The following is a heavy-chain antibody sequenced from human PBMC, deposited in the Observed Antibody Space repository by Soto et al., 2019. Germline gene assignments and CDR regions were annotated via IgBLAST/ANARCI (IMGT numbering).Heavy chain of an antibody. Sequence: QVQLQESGPGLVKPSETLSLTCSVSGDSISNNYWSWIRQPAGKGLEWIGRIYISGDTNYNPSLKSRVTMSVDTSKNQFSLKLSSVTAADTAVYYCASEYTETVAGPTPYYFDYWGQGTLVTVSA. CDR3: ASEYTETVAGPTPYYFDY. CDR2: IYISGDT. V-gene: IGHV4-4*07. D-gene: IGHD6-19*01. CDR1: GDSISNNY. J-gene: IGHJ4*02.